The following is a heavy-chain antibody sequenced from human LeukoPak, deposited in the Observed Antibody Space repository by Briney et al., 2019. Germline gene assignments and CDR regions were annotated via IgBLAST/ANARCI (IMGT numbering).Heavy chain of an antibody. CDR2: IYYSGST. CDR1: GVSISSYY. CDR3: ARYSSSSGFDY. V-gene: IGHV4-59*01. Sequence: SETPSLTCTVSGVSISSYYWSWVRQPPGKGLEWIGYIYYSGSTNYNPSLKSRVTISGDTSKNQFSLRLSSVTAADTAVYYCARYSSSSGFDYWGQGILVTVSS. D-gene: IGHD6-6*01. J-gene: IGHJ4*02.